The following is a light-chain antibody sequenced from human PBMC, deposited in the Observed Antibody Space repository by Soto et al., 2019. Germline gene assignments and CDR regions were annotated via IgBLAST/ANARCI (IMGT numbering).Light chain of an antibody. V-gene: IGLV1-40*01. CDR3: HSYDSSVSGWV. J-gene: IGLJ3*02. CDR2: GNS. Sequence: QSVLTQPPSVSGAPGQRVTISCTGNNSNIGAGYDVHWYQQLPGTAPKLLIYGNSNRPSGVPDRFSGSKSGTSASLAITGLQAEDEADYYCHSYDSSVSGWVFGGGTKLTVL. CDR1: NSNIGAGYD.